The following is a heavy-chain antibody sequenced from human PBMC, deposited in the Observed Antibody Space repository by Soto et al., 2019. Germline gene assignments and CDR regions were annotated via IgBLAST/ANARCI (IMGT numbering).Heavy chain of an antibody. CDR2: ISSSSSTI. CDR1: GFTFSSYS. CDR3: ARDLSGPVLGMDV. D-gene: IGHD5-12*01. J-gene: IGHJ6*02. V-gene: IGHV3-48*02. Sequence: EVQLVESGGGLVQPGGSLRLSCAASGFTFSSYSMNWVRQAPGKGLEWVSYISSSSSTIYYADSVKGRFTISRDNAKNSLYLQINSLRDEDTAVYYCARDLSGPVLGMDVWGQGTTVTVSS.